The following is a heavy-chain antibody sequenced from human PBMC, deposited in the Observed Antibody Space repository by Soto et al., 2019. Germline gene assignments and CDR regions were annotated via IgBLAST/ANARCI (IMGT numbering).Heavy chain of an antibody. CDR1: GFTFSSYS. CDR2: ISGSGGDT. V-gene: IGHV3-23*01. D-gene: IGHD1-26*01. Sequence: GGSLRLSCAASGFTFSSYSMSWVRQAPGKGLECVSSISGSGGDTFYADSVKGRFSISRDNSRNTLYLHMSSLRADDTALYYCAKDSALPYSGSYSDYWGQGTLVTVSS. J-gene: IGHJ4*02. CDR3: AKDSALPYSGSYSDY.